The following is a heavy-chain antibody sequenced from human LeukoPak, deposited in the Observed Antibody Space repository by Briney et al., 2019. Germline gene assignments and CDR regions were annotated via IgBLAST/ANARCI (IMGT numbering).Heavy chain of an antibody. J-gene: IGHJ3*02. D-gene: IGHD4-23*01. CDR2: IYYSGST. CDR3: ARDPPNDYGGNTGGGDI. Sequence: SETLSLTCTVSGGSISSSSYYWGWIRQPPGKGLEWIGSIYYSGSTYYNPSLKSRVTISVDTSKNQFSLKLSSVTAADTAVYYCARDPPNDYGGNTGGGDIWGQGTMVTVSS. CDR1: GGSISSSSYY. V-gene: IGHV4-39*07.